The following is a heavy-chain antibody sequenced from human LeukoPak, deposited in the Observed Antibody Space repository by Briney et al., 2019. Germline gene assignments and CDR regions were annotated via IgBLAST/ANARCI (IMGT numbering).Heavy chain of an antibody. CDR3: ANSGGVECSSGTCYTTWYFDL. V-gene: IGHV4-61*02. Sequence: SETLSLTCTVSGGSISSGSYYWSWIRQPAGKGLEWIGRIYTSGCTNYNPSLKSRVTISVDTSKNQFSLKLSSVTAADTAVCYCANSGGVECSSGTCYTTWYFDLWGRGTLVTVSS. J-gene: IGHJ2*01. CDR1: GGSISSGSYY. D-gene: IGHD2-2*02. CDR2: IYTSGCT.